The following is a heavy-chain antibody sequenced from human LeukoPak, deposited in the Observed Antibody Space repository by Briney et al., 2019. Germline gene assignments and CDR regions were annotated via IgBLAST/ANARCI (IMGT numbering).Heavy chain of an antibody. CDR3: ATSSHSGWQAGVDY. CDR1: GXTFDDYG. V-gene: IGHV3-20*04. J-gene: IGHJ4*02. CDR2: INWSGAST. Sequence: GGSLRLSCAASGXTFDDYGMGWVRQPPGKGLEWVSGINWSGASTGYVDSVKGRFTISRDNAKNSLYLQMNSLRAGDTALYYCATSSHSGWQAGVDYWGQGTLVTVSS. D-gene: IGHD6-19*01.